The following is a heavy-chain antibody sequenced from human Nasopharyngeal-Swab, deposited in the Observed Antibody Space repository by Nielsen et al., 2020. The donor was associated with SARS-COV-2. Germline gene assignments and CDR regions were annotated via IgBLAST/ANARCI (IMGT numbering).Heavy chain of an antibody. CDR3: AREAGDAFDI. Sequence: GESLKISCAASGFTFSSYAMHWVRQAPGKGLEWVAVISYDGSNKYYADSVKGRFTISRDNSKNSLYLQMNSLRAEDTAVYYCAREAGDAFDIWGQGTMVTVSS. J-gene: IGHJ3*02. CDR2: ISYDGSNK. CDR1: GFTFSSYA. V-gene: IGHV3-30-3*01.